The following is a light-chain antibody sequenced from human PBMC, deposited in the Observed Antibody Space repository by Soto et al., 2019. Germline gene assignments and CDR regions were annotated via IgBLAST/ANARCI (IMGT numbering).Light chain of an antibody. CDR3: QQYGDWRT. CDR1: QSLGSSQ. V-gene: IGKV3-20*01. CDR2: GAS. Sequence: EIVLTRSPGTLSLSPGERATLSCRASQSLGSSQLAWYQQKPGQAPKVLIYGASSRAPGIPDRFSGSGSGTDFTLTISRLEPEDFAVYYCQQYGDWRTFGQGTKVDIK. J-gene: IGKJ1*01.